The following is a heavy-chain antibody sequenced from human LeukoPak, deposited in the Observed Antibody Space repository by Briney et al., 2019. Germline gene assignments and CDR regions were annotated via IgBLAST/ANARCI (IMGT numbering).Heavy chain of an antibody. CDR1: GGSFSGYY. V-gene: IGHV4-34*01. CDR3: ARVGSGSFDY. CDR2: INHSGST. Sequence: SETLSLTCAVYGGSFSGYYWSWIRQPPGKGLEWIGEINHSGSTNYNPSLKSRVTISVDTSKNHFSLNLSSVTAADTAVYYCARVGSGSFDYWGQGTLVTVSS. J-gene: IGHJ4*02. D-gene: IGHD1-26*01.